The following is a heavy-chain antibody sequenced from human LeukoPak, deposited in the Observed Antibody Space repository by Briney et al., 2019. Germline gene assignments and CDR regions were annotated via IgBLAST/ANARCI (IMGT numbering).Heavy chain of an antibody. CDR2: ISYDGSNK. J-gene: IGHJ5*02. D-gene: IGHD3-10*01. CDR3: ARDISLWFGELLP. V-gene: IGHV3-30*04. Sequence: GGSLRLSCAASGFTFSSYAMHWVRQAPGKGLEWVAVISYDGSNKYYADSVKGRFTISRDNSKNTLYLQMNSLRAEDTAVYYCARDISLWFGELLPWGQGTLVTVSS. CDR1: GFTFSSYA.